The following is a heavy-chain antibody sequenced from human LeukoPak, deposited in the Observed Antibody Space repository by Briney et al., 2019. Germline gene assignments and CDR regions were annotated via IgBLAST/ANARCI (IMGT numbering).Heavy chain of an antibody. Sequence: PGGSLRLSCAASGFTFSSYEMNWVRQAPGKGLEWVSYIGSSGTTIYYADSVKGRFTISRDNAKNSLYLQMNSLRAEDTALYYCARGSSIPVAGDYYFGMDVWGQGTTVTVSS. D-gene: IGHD6-19*01. J-gene: IGHJ6*02. CDR1: GFTFSSYE. CDR2: IGSSGTTI. CDR3: ARGSSIPVAGDYYFGMDV. V-gene: IGHV3-48*03.